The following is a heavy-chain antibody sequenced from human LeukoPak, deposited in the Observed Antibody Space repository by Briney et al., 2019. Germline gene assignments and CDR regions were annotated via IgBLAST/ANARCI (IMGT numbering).Heavy chain of an antibody. Sequence: GSLRLSCAASGFTFSSYAMSWIRQPPGKGLEWIGYIYSTGSTNSNPSLKSRVSISVDSSKNQFSLKLTSVTAADTAVYYCARRFDTSGWVDSWGQGTLVTVSS. D-gene: IGHD6-19*01. V-gene: IGHV4-59*08. CDR1: GFTFSSYA. CDR2: IYSTGST. CDR3: ARRFDTSGWVDS. J-gene: IGHJ4*02.